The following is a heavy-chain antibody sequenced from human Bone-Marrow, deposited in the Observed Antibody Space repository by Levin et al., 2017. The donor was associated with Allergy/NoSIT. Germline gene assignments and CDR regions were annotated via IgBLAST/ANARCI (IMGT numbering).Heavy chain of an antibody. CDR2: IYYSGST. Sequence: RASETLSLTCTVSGGSISSSSYYWGWIRQPPGKGLEWIGSIYYSGSTYYNPSLKSRVTISVDTSKNQFSLKLSSVTAADTAVYYCARYYDSSGYSDYWGQGTLVTVSS. D-gene: IGHD3-22*01. CDR1: GGSISSSSYY. CDR3: ARYYDSSGYSDY. J-gene: IGHJ4*02. V-gene: IGHV4-39*01.